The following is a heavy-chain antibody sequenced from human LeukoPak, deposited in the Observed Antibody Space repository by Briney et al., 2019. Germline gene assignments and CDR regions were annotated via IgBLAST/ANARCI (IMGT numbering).Heavy chain of an antibody. Sequence: SETLSLTXAVSGYSISSGYYWGWIRQPPGKGLEWIGSIYHSGSTYYNPSLKSRVTISVDTSKNQFSLKLSSVTAADTAVYYCARVGIVVPYMDVWGKGTTVTVSS. CDR1: GYSISSGYY. CDR2: IYHSGST. CDR3: ARVGIVVPYMDV. J-gene: IGHJ6*03. V-gene: IGHV4-38-2*01. D-gene: IGHD2-2*03.